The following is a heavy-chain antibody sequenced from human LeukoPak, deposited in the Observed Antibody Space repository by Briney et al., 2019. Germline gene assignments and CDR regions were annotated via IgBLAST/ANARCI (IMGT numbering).Heavy chain of an antibody. CDR3: ARIYRSTSGYCFDH. J-gene: IGHJ4*02. V-gene: IGHV3-7*01. CDR1: GFIYSNYW. Sequence: GGSLRHSCAASGFIYSNYWMSWVRQAPGKGLEWVANIKQDGSEKYYVDSLKGRFTISRENANNSLSLQMNRLRAEDTSVYYCARIYRSTSGYCFDHWGQGTLVTVSS. D-gene: IGHD6-6*01. CDR2: IKQDGSEK.